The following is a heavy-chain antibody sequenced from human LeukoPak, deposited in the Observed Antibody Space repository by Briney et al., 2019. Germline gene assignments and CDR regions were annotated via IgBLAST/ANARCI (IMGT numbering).Heavy chain of an antibody. CDR1: GGSISGYY. CDR3: ARVAELRYSDWLDYYYMDV. Sequence: SETLSLTCTVSGGSISGYYWSWIRQPAGKGLEWIGRIYTSGSTNYNPSLKSRVTISVDTSKNQFSLKLSSVTAADTAVYYCARVAELRYSDWLDYYYMDVWGKGTTVTVSS. V-gene: IGHV4-4*07. J-gene: IGHJ6*03. CDR2: IYTSGST. D-gene: IGHD3-9*01.